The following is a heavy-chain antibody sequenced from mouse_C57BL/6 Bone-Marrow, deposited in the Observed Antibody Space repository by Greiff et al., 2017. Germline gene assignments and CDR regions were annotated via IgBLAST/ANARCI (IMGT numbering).Heavy chain of an antibody. Sequence: QVQLQQPGTELVKPGASVKLSCKASGYTFTSYWMHWVKQRPGQGLEWIGNINPSNGGTNYNEKFKSKATLTVDKSSSTAYMQLSSLTSEDSAVYYCARRGITTVVAPNYAMDYWGQGTSVTVSS. CDR2: INPSNGGT. D-gene: IGHD1-1*01. V-gene: IGHV1-53*01. J-gene: IGHJ4*01. CDR3: ARRGITTVVAPNYAMDY. CDR1: GYTFTSYW.